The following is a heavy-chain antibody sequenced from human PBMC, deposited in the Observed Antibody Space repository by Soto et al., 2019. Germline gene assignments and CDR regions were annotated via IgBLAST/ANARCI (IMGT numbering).Heavy chain of an antibody. CDR2: IWYDGSNK. V-gene: IGHV3-33*01. J-gene: IGHJ6*02. Sequence: QVQLVESGGGVVQPGRSLRLSCAASGFTFSSYGMHWVRQAPGKGLEWVAVIWYDGSNKYYADSVKGRFTISRDNSKNTLDLQMNSLRAEDTAVYYCARDEGLGVNYYYYGMDVWGQGTTVTVSS. D-gene: IGHD3-10*01. CDR1: GFTFSSYG. CDR3: ARDEGLGVNYYYYGMDV.